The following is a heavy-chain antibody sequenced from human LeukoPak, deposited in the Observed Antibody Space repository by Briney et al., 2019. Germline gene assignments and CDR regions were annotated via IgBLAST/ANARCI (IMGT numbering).Heavy chain of an antibody. CDR1: GFTFSSYS. Sequence: PGGSLRLSCAASGFTFSSYSVNWVRQAPGKGLEWVSFISSSSSDIYYADSVKGRFTISRDNAKNSLYLQMNSLRAEDTAVYYCARDLVTGTTPLLDYYYGMDVWGQGTTVTVSS. J-gene: IGHJ6*02. V-gene: IGHV3-21*05. CDR3: ARDLVTGTTPLLDYYYGMDV. CDR2: ISSSSSDI. D-gene: IGHD1-7*01.